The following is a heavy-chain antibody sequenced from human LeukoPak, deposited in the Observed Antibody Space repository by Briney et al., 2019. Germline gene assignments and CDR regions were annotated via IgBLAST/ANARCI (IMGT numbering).Heavy chain of an antibody. CDR3: ARSVVVPAAHKKYYDY. CDR2: INHSVST. V-gene: IGHV4-34*01. D-gene: IGHD2-2*01. Sequence: SETLSLTCAVYGGSFSGYYWSWIRQPPGKGLEWIGEINHSVSTNYNPSLKSRVTISVGTSKNQFSLKLSSVTAADTAVYYCARSVVVPAAHKKYYDYWGQGTLVTVSS. CDR1: GGSFSGYY. J-gene: IGHJ4*02.